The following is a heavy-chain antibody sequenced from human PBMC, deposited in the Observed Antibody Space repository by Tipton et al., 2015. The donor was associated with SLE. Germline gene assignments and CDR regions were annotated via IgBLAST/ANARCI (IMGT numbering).Heavy chain of an antibody. CDR3: ARDWKYYGAATQLRGSYYGFNV. CDR2: IHSIGIT. J-gene: IGHJ6*02. V-gene: IGHV4-61*09. Sequence: TLSLTCIVSGGSITSPSYYWTWIRQPAGKGLEWIGHIHSIGITNYNPSLRSRVTISRDTSKNQFSLNLSSVTAADTAAYYCARDWKYYGAATQLRGSYYGFNVWGQGTTVIVSS. CDR1: GGSITSPSYY. D-gene: IGHD4-23*01.